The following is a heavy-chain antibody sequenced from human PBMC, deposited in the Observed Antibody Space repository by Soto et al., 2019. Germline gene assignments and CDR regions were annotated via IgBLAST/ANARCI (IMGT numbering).Heavy chain of an antibody. Sequence: QVQLVQSGAEVKKPGSSVKVSCKASGGTFSSYAISWVRQAPGQGLEWMGGIIPIFGTANYALKFQGRVTITADESTSTAYMELSSLRSEDTAVYYCARAPAYYYDSSGYPHDYWGQGTLVTVSS. J-gene: IGHJ4*02. V-gene: IGHV1-69*01. D-gene: IGHD3-22*01. CDR1: GGTFSSYA. CDR3: ARAPAYYYDSSGYPHDY. CDR2: IIPIFGTA.